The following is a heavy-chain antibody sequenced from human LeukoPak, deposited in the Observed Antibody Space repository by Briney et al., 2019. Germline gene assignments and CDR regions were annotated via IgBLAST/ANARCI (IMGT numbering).Heavy chain of an antibody. CDR2: ILYSGST. D-gene: IGHD2-15*01. J-gene: IGHJ5*02. CDR1: VGSISSHL. Sequence: SETLSPTCTVSVGSISSHLWSWIRQPPGKGLEWIGYILYSGSTNYNPSLKSRVTMSVDTSKNQFSLRLSSVTAAGTAMYYCARDIVDGRNPGNRFDPWGQGTLVTVSS. V-gene: IGHV4-59*11. CDR3: ARDIVDGRNPGNRFDP.